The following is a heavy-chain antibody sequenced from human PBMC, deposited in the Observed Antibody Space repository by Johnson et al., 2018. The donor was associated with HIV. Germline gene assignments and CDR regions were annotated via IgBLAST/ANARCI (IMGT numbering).Heavy chain of an antibody. D-gene: IGHD3-16*01. Sequence: VQLMESGGGVVQPGRSLRLSCAASGFTFSSYAMHWVRQAPGKGLEWVAVISYDGSNKYYADSVKGRFTISRDNSKNTLYLQMNSLRAEDTAVYYCARDGGHPVDAFDIWGQGTLVTVSS. V-gene: IGHV3-30*04. CDR1: GFTFSSYA. CDR2: ISYDGSNK. CDR3: ARDGGHPVDAFDI. J-gene: IGHJ3*02.